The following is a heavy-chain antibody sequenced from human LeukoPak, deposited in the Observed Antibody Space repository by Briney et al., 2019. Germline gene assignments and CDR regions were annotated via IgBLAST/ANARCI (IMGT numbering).Heavy chain of an antibody. D-gene: IGHD6-6*01. CDR3: AKATYSSSSASFGY. CDR2: ISGSGGST. J-gene: IGHJ4*02. Sequence: PGGSLRLSCAASGFTFSSYAMSWVRQAPGKGLEWVSAISGSGGSTYYADSVKGRFTISRDNSKNTLYLQMNSLSAEDTAVYYCAKATYSSSSASFGYWGQGTLVTVSS. V-gene: IGHV3-23*01. CDR1: GFTFSSYA.